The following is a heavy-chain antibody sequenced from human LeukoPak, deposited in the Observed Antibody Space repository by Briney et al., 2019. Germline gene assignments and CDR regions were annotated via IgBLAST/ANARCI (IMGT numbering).Heavy chain of an antibody. CDR2: INPNSGGT. CDR1: GYTFTGYY. V-gene: IGHV1-2*02. CDR3: ARDRPITIFGVASDY. D-gene: IGHD3-3*01. Sequence: ASVTVSCTASGYTFTGYYMHWVRQAPGQGLEWMGWINPNSGGTNYAQKFQGRVTMTRDTSISTAYMELSRLRSDDTAVYYCARDRPITIFGVASDYWGQGTLVTVSS. J-gene: IGHJ4*02.